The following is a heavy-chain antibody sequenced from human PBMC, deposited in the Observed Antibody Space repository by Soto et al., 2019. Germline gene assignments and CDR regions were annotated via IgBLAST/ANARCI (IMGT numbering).Heavy chain of an antibody. CDR2: INHSGST. J-gene: IGHJ5*02. D-gene: IGHD2-21*02. V-gene: IGHV4-34*01. CDR1: GGSFSGYY. CDR3: ARRVVVTASPINWFDP. Sequence: PSETLSLTCAVYGGSFSGYYWSWIRQPPGKGLEWIGEINHSGSTNYNPSLKSRVTISVDTSKNQFSLKLSSVTAADTAVYYCARRVVVTASPINWFDPWGQGTLVTVSS.